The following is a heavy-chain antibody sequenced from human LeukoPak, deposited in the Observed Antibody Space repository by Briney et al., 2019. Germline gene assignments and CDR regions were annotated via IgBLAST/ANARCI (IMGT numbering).Heavy chain of an antibody. Sequence: SVKVSCKASGGTFSSYAISWVRQAPGQGLEWMGRIIPILGIANYAQKFQGRVTITADQSTSTAYMELNSLRAEDTAVYYCARVYCSSTSCQYYFDYWGQGTLVTVSS. CDR2: IIPILGIA. D-gene: IGHD2-2*01. V-gene: IGHV1-69*04. CDR3: ARVYCSSTSCQYYFDY. J-gene: IGHJ4*02. CDR1: GGTFSSYA.